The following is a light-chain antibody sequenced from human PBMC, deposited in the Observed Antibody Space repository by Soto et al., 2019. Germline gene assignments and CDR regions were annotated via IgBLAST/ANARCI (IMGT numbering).Light chain of an antibody. CDR3: QQYKSYSPIT. J-gene: IGKJ5*01. Sequence: AIQMTQSPSSLSASVGDRVTITCRASQDIRNDLGWYQQKPGKAPKLLIYAASSLQTGVPSRFSGSGSGTDFTLTISSLQPDDFATYYCQQYKSYSPITFGQGTRLEIK. CDR2: AAS. V-gene: IGKV1-6*01. CDR1: QDIRND.